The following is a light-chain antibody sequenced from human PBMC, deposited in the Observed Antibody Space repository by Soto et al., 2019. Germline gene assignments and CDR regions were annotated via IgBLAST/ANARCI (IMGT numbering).Light chain of an antibody. V-gene: IGLV2-14*01. J-gene: IGLJ1*01. CDR1: SSDVGGYNY. CDR3: SSYTSSSTPYV. Sequence: QSVLTQPASVSGSPGQSITISCTGTSSDVGGYNYVSWYQQHPGKAPKLMIYDVSSRPSGVSNRFSGAKSGNTASLTISGLQTEDEADYYCSSYTSSSTPYVVGTGTKVTV. CDR2: DVS.